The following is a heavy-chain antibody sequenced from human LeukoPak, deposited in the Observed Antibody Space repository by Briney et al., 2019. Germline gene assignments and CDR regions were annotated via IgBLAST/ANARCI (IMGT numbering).Heavy chain of an antibody. J-gene: IGHJ4*02. D-gene: IGHD3-22*01. V-gene: IGHV4-59*08. CDR3: ARQGTMTSETDY. Sequence: SETLSLTCTASGGSISSYYWSWIRQPPGKGLEWIGYIYYSGSTNYNPSLKSRVTISVDTSKNQFSLKLSSVTAADTAVYYCARQGTMTSETDYWGQGTLVTVSS. CDR1: GGSISSYY. CDR2: IYYSGST.